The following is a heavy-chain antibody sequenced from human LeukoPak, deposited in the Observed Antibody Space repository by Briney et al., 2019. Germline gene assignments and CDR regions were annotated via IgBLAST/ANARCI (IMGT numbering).Heavy chain of an antibody. V-gene: IGHV4-59*01. CDR2: IYYSGST. Sequence: NPSETLSLTCTVSGGSISSYYWSWIRQPPGKGLEGIGYIYYSGSTNYNPSLKSRVTISVDTSKNQFSLKLSSVTAADTAVYYCAREMVRGVRVGFDYWGQGTLVTVSS. D-gene: IGHD3-10*01. CDR3: AREMVRGVRVGFDY. J-gene: IGHJ4*02. CDR1: GGSISSYY.